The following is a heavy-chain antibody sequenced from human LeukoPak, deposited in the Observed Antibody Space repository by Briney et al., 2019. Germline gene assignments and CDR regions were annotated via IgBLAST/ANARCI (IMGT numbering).Heavy chain of an antibody. CDR3: ARDLDGSGSYYTDY. Sequence: ASVKVSCKASGYTFSGYGINWVRQAPGQGLEWMGWIRVYNGNPNYAQRFQGRVTMTTDTSTSTAYMELRSLGSDDTAVYYCARDLDGSGSYYTDYWGQGTLVTVSS. CDR2: IRVYNGNP. V-gene: IGHV1-18*01. CDR1: GYTFSGYG. J-gene: IGHJ4*02. D-gene: IGHD3-10*01.